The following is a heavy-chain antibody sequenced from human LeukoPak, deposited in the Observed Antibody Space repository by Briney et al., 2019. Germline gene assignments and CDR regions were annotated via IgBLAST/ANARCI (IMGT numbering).Heavy chain of an antibody. CDR1: GYTFTGYY. J-gene: IGHJ6*02. CDR2: INPNSGGT. D-gene: IGHD2-15*01. V-gene: IGHV1-2*04. Sequence: GASVKVSCKASGYTFTGYYMHWVRQAPGQGLEWMGWINPNSGGTNYAQKFQGWVTMTRDTSISTAYMELSRLRSDDTAVYYCARDLIYERYCSGGSCDLEWYGMDVWGQGTTVTVSS. CDR3: ARDLIYERYCSGGSCDLEWYGMDV.